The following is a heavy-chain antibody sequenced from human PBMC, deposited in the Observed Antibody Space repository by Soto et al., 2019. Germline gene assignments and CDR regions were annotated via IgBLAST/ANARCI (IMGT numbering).Heavy chain of an antibody. J-gene: IGHJ5*02. CDR3: ARADMSLVWFDP. D-gene: IGHD2-15*01. Sequence: QVQLVQSGAEVKKPGASVKVSCKASGYTFTSYGISWVRQAPGQGLEWMVWISAYNGNRNYAQKLQGRVTMTTDTSTSTAYMELRRLRSDETAVYYCARADMSLVWFDPWGQGTLVTVSS. CDR1: GYTFTSYG. V-gene: IGHV1-18*01. CDR2: ISAYNGNR.